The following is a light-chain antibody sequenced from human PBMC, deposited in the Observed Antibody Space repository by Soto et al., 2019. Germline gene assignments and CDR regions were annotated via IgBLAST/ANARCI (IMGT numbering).Light chain of an antibody. CDR3: QRYESYWT. V-gene: IGKV1-5*03. CDR1: QSISSY. J-gene: IGKJ1*01. CDR2: KAS. Sequence: CRASQSISSYLNWYQQKPGKAPKLLIYKASSLESGVPSRFSGSAAWAEFMLTISSLQPEDFVVYYRQRYESYWTFGQGTKVDIK.